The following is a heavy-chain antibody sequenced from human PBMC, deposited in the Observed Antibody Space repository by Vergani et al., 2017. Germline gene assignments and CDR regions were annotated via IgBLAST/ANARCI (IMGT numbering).Heavy chain of an antibody. CDR2: IYHSGST. V-gene: IGHV4-38-2*01. CDR3: ARLGXYDSSGYYPYYFDY. D-gene: IGHD3-22*01. J-gene: IGHJ4*02. CDR1: GYSISSGYY. Sequence: QVQLQESGPGLVKPSETLSLTCAVSGYSISSGYYWGWIRQPPGKGLEWIGSIYHSGSTYYNPSLKSRVTISVDTSKNQFSLKLSSVTAADTAVYYCARLGXYDSSGYYPYYFDYWGQGTLVTVSS.